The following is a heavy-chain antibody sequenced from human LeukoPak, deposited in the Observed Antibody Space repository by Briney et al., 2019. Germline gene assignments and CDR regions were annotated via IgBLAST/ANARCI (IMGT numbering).Heavy chain of an antibody. CDR3: ARDRDLENFDY. CDR2: IHRTGST. D-gene: IGHD1-1*01. Sequence: SETLSLTRSVSGFALSSGYHWGWIRQPPGKGGGGVGSIHRTGSTYYNPSLKSRVTISVDTSKNQFSLSVRSVTAADSAVYYCARDRDLENFDYWGQGTLVTVSS. CDR1: GFALSSGYH. V-gene: IGHV4-38-2*02. J-gene: IGHJ4*02.